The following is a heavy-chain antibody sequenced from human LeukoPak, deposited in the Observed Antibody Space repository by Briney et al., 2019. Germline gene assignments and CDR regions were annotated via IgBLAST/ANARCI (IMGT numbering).Heavy chain of an antibody. D-gene: IGHD1-1*01. V-gene: IGHV3-33*01. CDR1: GFTFSSYG. J-gene: IGHJ4*02. CDR2: IWYDGSNK. CDR3: ARDNDIDY. Sequence: GGSLRLSCAASGFTFSSYGMHWVRQAPGRGLEWVAVIWYDGSNKYYADSVKGRFTISRDNAKNSLYLQMNSLRAEDTAVYYCARDNDIDYWGQGTLVTVSS.